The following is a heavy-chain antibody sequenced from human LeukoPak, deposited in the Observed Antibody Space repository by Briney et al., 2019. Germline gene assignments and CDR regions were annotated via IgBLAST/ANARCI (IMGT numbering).Heavy chain of an antibody. V-gene: IGHV4-34*01. Sequence: SETLSLTCAVYGGSFSGYYWSWIRQPPGKGLEWIGDINHSGSTNYNPSLKSRVTISVDTSKNQFSLKLSSVTAADTAVYYCARFGYSSSWYQRAFDIWGQGTMVTVSS. J-gene: IGHJ3*02. CDR2: INHSGST. CDR3: ARFGYSSSWYQRAFDI. CDR1: GGSFSGYY. D-gene: IGHD6-13*01.